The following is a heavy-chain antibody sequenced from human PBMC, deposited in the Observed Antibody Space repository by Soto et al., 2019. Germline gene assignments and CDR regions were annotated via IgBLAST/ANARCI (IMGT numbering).Heavy chain of an antibody. CDR2: IYPGDSDT. V-gene: IGHV5-51*01. Sequence: LGESLKISCKGSGYSFTNYWIGWVRQMPGKGLELMGIIYPGDSDTRYSPSFQGQVTISVDKSINTAYLQWSSLKASDTAMFYCARSLTSYGDFIYWGQGTLVTVSS. CDR1: GYSFTNYW. D-gene: IGHD4-17*01. J-gene: IGHJ4*02. CDR3: ARSLTSYGDFIY.